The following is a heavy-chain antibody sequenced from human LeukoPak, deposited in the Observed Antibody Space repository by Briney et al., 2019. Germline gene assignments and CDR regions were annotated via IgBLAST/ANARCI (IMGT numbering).Heavy chain of an antibody. CDR2: ISSSSSTI. V-gene: IGHV3-48*02. Sequence: GGSLRLSCAASGFTFSSHSMNWVRQAPGKGLEWVSYISSSSSTIYYADSVKGRFTISRDNAKNSLYLQMNSLRDEDTAVYYCARDQYCCSASCYNGDLGIDYWGQGTLVTVSS. CDR1: GFTFSSHS. CDR3: ARDQYCCSASCYNGDLGIDY. D-gene: IGHD2-2*02. J-gene: IGHJ4*02.